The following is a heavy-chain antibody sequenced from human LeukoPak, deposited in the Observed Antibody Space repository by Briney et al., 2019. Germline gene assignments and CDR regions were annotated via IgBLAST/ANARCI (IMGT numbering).Heavy chain of an antibody. J-gene: IGHJ4*02. CDR3: ARDHYDSSGYGGVDY. CDR2: IWYDGSNK. Sequence: GGSLRLSCAASGFTFSSYGMHWVRQAPGKGLEWVAVIWYDGSNKYYADSVKGRFTISRDNSKNTLYLQMNSLRAEDTAVYYCARDHYDSSGYGGVDYWGQGTLVTVSS. CDR1: GFTFSSYG. V-gene: IGHV3-33*01. D-gene: IGHD3-22*01.